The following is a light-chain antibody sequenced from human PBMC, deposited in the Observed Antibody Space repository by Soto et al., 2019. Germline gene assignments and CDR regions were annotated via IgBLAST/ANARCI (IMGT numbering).Light chain of an antibody. J-gene: IGKJ2*01. V-gene: IGKV3-20*01. CDR3: QQYDTSAT. CDR2: GAS. CDR1: RSVSASY. Sequence: EILLTQSPGTLSLSPGERATLSCRASRSVSASYLAWYQQKPGQAPRLLIYGASSRATGFPDRFSGSGSGTDFTLTISRLEPEDSAVYYCQQYDTSATFGQGTKLEI.